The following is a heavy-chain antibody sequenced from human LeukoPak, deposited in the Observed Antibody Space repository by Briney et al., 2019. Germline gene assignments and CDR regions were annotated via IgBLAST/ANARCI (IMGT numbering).Heavy chain of an antibody. J-gene: IGHJ6*02. CDR3: AREASNGWSYGMDV. V-gene: IGHV3-21*01. Sequence: NPGRSLRLSCVASGFTFSDFSMSWVRQAPGKGLEWVSKITSTSSFIYYADSVKGRFTISRDNAKNSLYLQMNSLRVEDSAVYYCAREASNGWSYGMDVWGQGTTVTVSS. D-gene: IGHD6-19*01. CDR1: GFTFSDFS. CDR2: ITSTSSFI.